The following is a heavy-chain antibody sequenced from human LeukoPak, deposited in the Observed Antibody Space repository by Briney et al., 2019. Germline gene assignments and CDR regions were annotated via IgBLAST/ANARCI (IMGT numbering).Heavy chain of an antibody. D-gene: IGHD3-3*01. CDR3: ARGISGAQYFPQ. J-gene: IGHJ1*01. Sequence: SETLSLTCTVSGDSITSGGYFWTWIRQLPGVGLEWIGYAFHSGSTYYNPSLKSRLLISVDTSKNQFSLKLSSVTAADTAVYYCARGISGAQYFPQWGQGTLVTVSS. CDR2: AFHSGST. V-gene: IGHV4-31*03. CDR1: GDSITSGGYF.